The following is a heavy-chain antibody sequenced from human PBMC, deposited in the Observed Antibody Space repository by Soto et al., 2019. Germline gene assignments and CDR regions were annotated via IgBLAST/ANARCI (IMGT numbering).Heavy chain of an antibody. CDR1: GFTFSMYS. Sequence: GGSLRLSCEVSGFTFSMYSMSWVRQRQGKGLEWVAKIPQDGVDGHYADSVKGRFTISRDNGKNSLYLQLNNLRAEDTAVYYCARDHLILPAHDFFYGSDVWGRGATVTVSS. J-gene: IGHJ6*02. D-gene: IGHD2-21*02. V-gene: IGHV3-7*03. CDR2: IPQDGVDG. CDR3: ARDHLILPAHDFFYGSDV.